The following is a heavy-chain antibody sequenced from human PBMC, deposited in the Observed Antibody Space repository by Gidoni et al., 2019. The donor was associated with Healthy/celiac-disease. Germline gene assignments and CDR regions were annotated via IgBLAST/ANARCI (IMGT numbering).Heavy chain of an antibody. CDR3: ARDLTGYESSSWYSDAFDI. Sequence: QVQLVESGGGVVQPGRSLRLSCAASGFSFRSYAMHWVRQAPGKGLEWVAVISYDGSNKYYADSVKGRFTISRDNSKITLYLQMNSLRAEDTAVYYCARDLTGYESSSWYSDAFDIWGQGTMVTVSS. J-gene: IGHJ3*02. CDR2: ISYDGSNK. D-gene: IGHD6-13*01. V-gene: IGHV3-30-3*01. CDR1: GFSFRSYA.